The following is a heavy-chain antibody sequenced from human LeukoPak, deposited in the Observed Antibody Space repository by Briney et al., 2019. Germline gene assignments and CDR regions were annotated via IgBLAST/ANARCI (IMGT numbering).Heavy chain of an antibody. CDR1: GGTFSSYA. J-gene: IGHJ5*02. Sequence: SVKVSCKASGGTFSSYAISWVRQAPGQGLEWMGRIIPILGIANYAQKFQGRVTITADKSTSTAYTELSSLRSEDTAVYYCAKGARSYDFWSAKSPNWFDPWGQGTLVTVSS. CDR3: AKGARSYDFWSAKSPNWFDP. CDR2: IIPILGIA. V-gene: IGHV1-69*04. D-gene: IGHD3-3*01.